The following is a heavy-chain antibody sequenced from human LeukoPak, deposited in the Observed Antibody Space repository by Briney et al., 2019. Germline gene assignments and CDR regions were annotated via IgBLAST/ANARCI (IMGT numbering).Heavy chain of an antibody. CDR2: IYPGDSDT. Sequence: VESLKLYLQGSGYSYPRYWIGLVLEMPGKSVEGMGIIYPGDSDTRYSPSFQGQVTISADKSITTAYLQCSSLKASDTAMYYCARGRGSSWYFDYWGQGTLVTVSS. D-gene: IGHD6-13*01. V-gene: IGHV5-51*01. CDR1: GYSYPRYW. CDR3: ARGRGSSWYFDY. J-gene: IGHJ4*02.